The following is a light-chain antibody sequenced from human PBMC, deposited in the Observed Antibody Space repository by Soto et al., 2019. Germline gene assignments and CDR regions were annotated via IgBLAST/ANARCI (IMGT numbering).Light chain of an antibody. CDR1: SSDIGIYNY. CDR3: SSYTIRSTYV. V-gene: IGLV2-14*01. Sequence: QSALTQPASVCGSPGQSITISCTGTSSDIGIYNYVSWYQQHPGKAPKLMIYDVSNRPSGVSDRFSGYKSGNTASLTISGPQPEDEADYYCSSYTIRSTYVFGAGTKVTLL. CDR2: DVS. J-gene: IGLJ1*01.